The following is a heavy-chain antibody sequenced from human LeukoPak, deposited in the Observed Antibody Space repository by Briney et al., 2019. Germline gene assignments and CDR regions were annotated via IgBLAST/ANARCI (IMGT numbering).Heavy chain of an antibody. CDR2: ISGSGGST. Sequence: PGGSLRLSCAASGFTFSSYAMSWVRQAPGKGLEWVSAISGSGGSTYYADSVKGRFTISRDNSRNTLYLQMNSLRAEDTVVYYCAKGPSTYYDFWSDYWGQGTLVTVSS. V-gene: IGHV3-23*01. D-gene: IGHD3-3*01. CDR1: GFTFSSYA. J-gene: IGHJ4*02. CDR3: AKGPSTYYDFWSDY.